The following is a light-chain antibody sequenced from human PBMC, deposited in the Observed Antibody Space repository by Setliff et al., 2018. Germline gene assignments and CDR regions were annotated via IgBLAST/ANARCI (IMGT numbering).Light chain of an antibody. Sequence: SYELTQPPSVSVAPGKTAMITCEGNNIGSKGVHWYQQKPGQAPVLVIYYDRDRPSGIPERFSGSNSGNTATLTISRVEVGDEADYYCQVSDTNSDLFVLFGGGTKSPS. J-gene: IGLJ2*01. CDR1: NIGSKG. V-gene: IGLV3-21*04. CDR2: YDR. CDR3: QVSDTNSDLFVL.